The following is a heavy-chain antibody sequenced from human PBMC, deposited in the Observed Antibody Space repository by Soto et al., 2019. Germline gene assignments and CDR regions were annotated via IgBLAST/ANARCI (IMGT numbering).Heavy chain of an antibody. CDR3: ASLIVVVPAAMPLNDY. D-gene: IGHD2-2*01. CDR1: GYTFTSYG. J-gene: IGHJ4*02. V-gene: IGHV1-18*01. Sequence: QVQLVQSGAEVKKPGASVKVSCKASGYTFTSYGISWVRQAPGQGLEWMGWISAYNGNTNYAQKLPGRVTMTTDTSTSTAYMELRSLRSDDTAVYYCASLIVVVPAAMPLNDYWGQGTLVTVSS. CDR2: ISAYNGNT.